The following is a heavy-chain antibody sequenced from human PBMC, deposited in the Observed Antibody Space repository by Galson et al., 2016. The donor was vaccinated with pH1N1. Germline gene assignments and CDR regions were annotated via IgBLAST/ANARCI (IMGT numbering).Heavy chain of an antibody. V-gene: IGHV1-2*02. CDR3: AKDRNNYDSSGYYTYYYYGLDV. Sequence: SVKVSCKASGYTFTDYYIHWVRQAPGQGLEWMGWINPNSGGTKYAQKFQGRVTMIRDASTTTGYMELSRLTSDDTAVYYCAKDRNNYDSSGYYTYYYYGLDVRGQGTTVIVSS. CDR2: INPNSGGT. D-gene: IGHD3-22*01. CDR1: GYTFTDYY. J-gene: IGHJ6*02.